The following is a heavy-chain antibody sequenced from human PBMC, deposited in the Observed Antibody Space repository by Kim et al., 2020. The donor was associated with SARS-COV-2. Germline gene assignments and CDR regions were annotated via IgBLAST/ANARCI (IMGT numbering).Heavy chain of an antibody. J-gene: IGHJ4*02. Sequence: GGSLRLSCTASGFTFGDYAMSWFRQAPGKGLEWVGFIRSKAYGGTTDYAASVKGRFTISRDDSKSIAYLQMNSLKTEDTAVYYCTRDLFSILVVSSEYYFDYWGQGTLVTVSS. D-gene: IGHD2-15*01. CDR3: TRDLFSILVVSSEYYFDY. V-gene: IGHV3-49*03. CDR1: GFTFGDYA. CDR2: IRSKAYGGTT.